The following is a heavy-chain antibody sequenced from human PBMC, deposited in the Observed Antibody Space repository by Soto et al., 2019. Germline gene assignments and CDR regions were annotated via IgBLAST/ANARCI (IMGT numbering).Heavy chain of an antibody. CDR1: GFTFSSYA. D-gene: IGHD5-18*01. V-gene: IGHV3-23*01. CDR2: ISGSGGRT. J-gene: IGHJ4*02. CDR3: GKDPSGYSYCYFDY. Sequence: EVQLLESGGGLVQPGGSLRLSCAASGFTFSSYAMSWVRQAPGKGLEWVSAISGSGGRTYYADSVKGRFTISRDNAKNTLYLEMNSLRAEDMAVCYCGKDPSGYSYCYFDYWGQGTLVTVSS.